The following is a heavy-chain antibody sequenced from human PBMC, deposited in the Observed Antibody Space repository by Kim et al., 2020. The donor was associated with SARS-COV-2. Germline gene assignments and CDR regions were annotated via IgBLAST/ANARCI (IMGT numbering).Heavy chain of an antibody. Sequence: GITYYSPSLNSRVTISVDTSKNQFSLKLTSVTAADTAVYYCASNTYAYVYWGQGALVTVSS. CDR2: GIT. CDR3: ASNTYAYVY. D-gene: IGHD5-18*01. V-gene: IGHV4-39*07. J-gene: IGHJ4*02.